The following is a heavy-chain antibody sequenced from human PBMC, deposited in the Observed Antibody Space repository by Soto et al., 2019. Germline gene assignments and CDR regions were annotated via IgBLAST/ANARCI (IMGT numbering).Heavy chain of an antibody. D-gene: IGHD2-15*01. Sequence: QVQLVESGGGVVQPGRSLRLSCAASGFTFSSYAMHWVRQAPGKGLEWVAVISYDGSNKYYADSVKGRFTISRDNSKNPLYLERNSLRAEDTAVYYCAREGGGDIVVVVAAYYYGMDVWGQGTTVTVSS. V-gene: IGHV3-30*04. CDR3: AREGGGDIVVVVAAYYYGMDV. CDR2: ISYDGSNK. J-gene: IGHJ6*02. CDR1: GFTFSSYA.